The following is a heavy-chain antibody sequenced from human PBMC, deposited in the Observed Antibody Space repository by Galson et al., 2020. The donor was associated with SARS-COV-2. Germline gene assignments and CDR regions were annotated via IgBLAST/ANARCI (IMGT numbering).Heavy chain of an antibody. J-gene: IGHJ4*02. CDR3: ARDLGGAPFEVLYFDY. CDR1: GYTFTSYG. V-gene: IGHV1-18*04. D-gene: IGHD3-16*01. Sequence: ASVKVSCKASGYTFTSYGISWVRQAPGQGLEWMGWISAYNGNTNYAQKLQGRVTMTTDTSTSTAYMELRSLRSDDTAVYYCARDLGGAPFEVLYFDYWGQGTLVTVSS. CDR2: ISAYNGNT.